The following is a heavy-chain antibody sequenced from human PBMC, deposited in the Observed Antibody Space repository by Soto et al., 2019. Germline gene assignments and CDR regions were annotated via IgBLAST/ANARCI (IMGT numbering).Heavy chain of an antibody. J-gene: IGHJ6*02. D-gene: IGHD6-13*01. CDR1: GYTFTGYF. CDR2: INPNSGGT. CDR3: ARKYLRINSWYEAYMDV. Sequence: ASVKVSCKASGYTFTGYFIHWVRQAPGQGLEWMGWINPNSGGTNYAETFQGRVTMTRATSISTVYMELSRLTSDDTAVYFCARKYLRINSWYEAYMDVWGQGTTVTVSS. V-gene: IGHV1-2*02.